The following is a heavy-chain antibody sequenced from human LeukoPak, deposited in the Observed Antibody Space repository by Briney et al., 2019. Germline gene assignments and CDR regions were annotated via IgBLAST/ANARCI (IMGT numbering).Heavy chain of an antibody. CDR1: GGSISSGGYY. CDR3: PRYYYGAGVPRAFYI. CDR2: IYPSGST. J-gene: IGHJ3*02. V-gene: IGHV4-30-2*01. Sequence: SETLSLTCTVSGGSISSGGYYWSWIRQPPGKGLEWIGYIYPSGSTYYNPSLKSRVTISVDRSKNQFSLKLSSVTAADTAVYYCPRYYYGAGVPRAFYIWGQGRMVTVSS. D-gene: IGHD3-10*01.